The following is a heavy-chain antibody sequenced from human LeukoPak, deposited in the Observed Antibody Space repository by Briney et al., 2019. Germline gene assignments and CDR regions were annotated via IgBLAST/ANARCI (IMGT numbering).Heavy chain of an antibody. CDR2: LYSSGST. CDR3: ARHGTYCKIGSCYWVDTPMVDS. J-gene: IGHJ4*02. Sequence: GGSLRLSCPTSGFAASSSYMSWVRRAPGKGLEWVSILYSSGSTYYADSVKGRFTTSRDISKNTLSLEMNSLRVEDTAVYYCARHGTYCKIGSCYWVDTPMVDSWGQGVLVTVSS. D-gene: IGHD2-15*01. CDR1: GFAASSSY. V-gene: IGHV3-66*04.